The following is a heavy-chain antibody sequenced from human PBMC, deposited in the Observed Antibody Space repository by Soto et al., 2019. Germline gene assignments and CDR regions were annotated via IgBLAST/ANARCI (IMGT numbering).Heavy chain of an antibody. CDR1: GFTFSSYS. D-gene: IGHD1-7*01. V-gene: IGHV3-21*01. Sequence: EVQLVESGGGLVQPGGSLRLSCAASGFTFSSYSMNWVRQAPGKGLEWVSSISSSSSYIYYADSVKGRFTISRDNAKNSLYLQMNSLRAEDTAVYYCATDEAITGTYFDYWGQGTLVTVSS. CDR2: ISSSSSYI. CDR3: ATDEAITGTYFDY. J-gene: IGHJ4*02.